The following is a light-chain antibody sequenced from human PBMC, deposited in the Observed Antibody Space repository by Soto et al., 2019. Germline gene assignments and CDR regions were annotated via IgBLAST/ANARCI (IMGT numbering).Light chain of an antibody. Sequence: DIVMTQSPDSLPVSLGERATINCKSSQGVLSSSNNEHYLAWYQQRPGQPLKLLIYWASTRESGVPDRFSGSGSGTDFTLTISSLQAEDVTVYYCEQYYTTPRTFGQGTRLEI. J-gene: IGKJ2*02. V-gene: IGKV4-1*01. CDR2: WAS. CDR3: EQYYTTPRT. CDR1: QGVLSSSNNEHY.